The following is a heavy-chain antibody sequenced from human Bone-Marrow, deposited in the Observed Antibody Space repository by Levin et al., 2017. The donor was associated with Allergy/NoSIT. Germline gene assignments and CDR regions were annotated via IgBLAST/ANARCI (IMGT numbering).Heavy chain of an antibody. CDR2: ISGSGANT. CDR3: AKAGLVNPRRYDFDA. J-gene: IGHJ4*02. D-gene: IGHD6-19*01. V-gene: IGHV3-23*01. CDR1: GFTFRSYA. Sequence: LSLTCAASGFTFRSYAMRWVRQAPGKGLEWVSGISGSGANTDYADSVKGRFTISRDNSKNTLYLQMNTLSAEDTAVYYCAKAGLVNPRRYDFDAWGQGMLVTVSA.